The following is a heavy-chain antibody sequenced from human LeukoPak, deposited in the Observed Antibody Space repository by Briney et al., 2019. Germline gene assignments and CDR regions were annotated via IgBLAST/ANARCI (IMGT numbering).Heavy chain of an antibody. CDR2: IYYSGNT. D-gene: IGHD3-10*01. V-gene: IGHV4-39*07. Sequence: PSETLSLTCAVSGVSISSSNSYWGWIRQPPGKGLEWIGSIYYSGNTYYNASLKSRVTISVDTSKNQFSLKLSSVTAADTAVYYCAGGPRDYGSGSYPYYYYYYYMDVWGKGTTVTISS. J-gene: IGHJ6*03. CDR1: GVSISSSNSY. CDR3: AGGPRDYGSGSYPYYYYYYYMDV.